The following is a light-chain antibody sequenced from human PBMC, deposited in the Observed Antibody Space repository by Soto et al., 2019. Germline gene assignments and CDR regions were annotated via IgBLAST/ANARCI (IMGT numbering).Light chain of an antibody. Sequence: EIVMTQSPATQSVSPGERATLSCRASQSIISNLAWYQQKPGQAPRLLMFRTSSRATGFPARFSGSGSGTEFNLTISSLQSEDFGVYYCQQYNNWPRATFGGGTKVDIK. CDR2: RTS. V-gene: IGKV3-15*01. CDR3: QQYNNWPRAT. CDR1: QSIISN. J-gene: IGKJ4*01.